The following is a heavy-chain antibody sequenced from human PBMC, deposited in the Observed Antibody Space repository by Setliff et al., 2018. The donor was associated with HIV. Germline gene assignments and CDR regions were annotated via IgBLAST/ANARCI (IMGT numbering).Heavy chain of an antibody. CDR3: ARGQTAYAAFDV. CDR1: GGSISSYY. V-gene: IGHV4-59*01. D-gene: IGHD4-17*01. CDR2: IYYSGNT. Sequence: SETLSLTCTVSGGSISSYYWSWIRQPPGKGLEWIGYIYYSGNTNYNPSLKSRVTISIDTSKNQFSLKLSSVTAADTAVYYCARGQTAYAAFDVWGQGTMATVSS. J-gene: IGHJ3*01.